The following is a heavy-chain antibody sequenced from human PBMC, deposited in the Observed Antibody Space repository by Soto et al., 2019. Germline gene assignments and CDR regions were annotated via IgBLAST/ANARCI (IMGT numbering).Heavy chain of an antibody. CDR2: INAGNGNT. CDR1: GYTFTSYA. D-gene: IGHD3-3*01. V-gene: IGHV1-3*01. J-gene: IGHJ1*01. Sequence: ASVKVSCKASGYTFTSYAMHWVRQAPGQRLEWMGWINAGNGNTKYSQKFQGRVTITRDASASTAYMELSSLRSEDTAVYYCARPLGYYDFWSGYLFWGQGTLVIVSS. CDR3: ARPLGYYDFWSGYLF.